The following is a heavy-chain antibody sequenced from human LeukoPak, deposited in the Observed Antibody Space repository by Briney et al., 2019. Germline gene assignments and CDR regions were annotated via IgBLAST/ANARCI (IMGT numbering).Heavy chain of an antibody. Sequence: SQTLSLTCTVSGGSISSGGYYWNWIRQPPGKGLEWIGYIYYSGNTNYNPSLKSRVTISVDTSKNQFSLKLSSVTAADTAVYYCATDNSYGSGSYYTWGQGTLVTVSS. CDR3: ATDNSYGSGSYYT. D-gene: IGHD3-10*01. J-gene: IGHJ4*02. CDR1: GGSISSGGYY. CDR2: IYYSGNT. V-gene: IGHV4-61*08.